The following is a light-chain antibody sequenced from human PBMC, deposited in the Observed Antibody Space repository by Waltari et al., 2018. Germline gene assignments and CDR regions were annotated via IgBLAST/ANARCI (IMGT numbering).Light chain of an antibody. CDR2: DVS. CDR1: GSAVGCFNF. Sequence: HSALTQPAPVSGSPGQSIPLSCPGTGSAVGCFNFVPWYQQHPGKAPKLMIFDVSQRPSGVSNRFSGSKSGNTASLTISGLRAEDEADYYCTSYTSGNTLIFGGGTKLTVL. CDR3: TSYTSGNTLI. V-gene: IGLV2-14*01. J-gene: IGLJ2*01.